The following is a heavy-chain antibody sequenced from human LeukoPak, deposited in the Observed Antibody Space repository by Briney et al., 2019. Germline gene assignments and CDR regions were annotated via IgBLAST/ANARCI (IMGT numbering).Heavy chain of an antibody. V-gene: IGHV1-8*01. CDR2: MNPNSGNT. CDR3: ARAAWVSTSSKYYFDN. J-gene: IGHJ4*02. D-gene: IGHD2-21*01. CDR1: GYTFTSYD. Sequence: ASVKVCCKASGYTFTSYDINWVRQATGQGLEWMGWMNPNSGNTGYAQKFQGRVTMTRNTSISTAYMELSSLRSEDTALYYCARAAWVSTSSKYYFDNWGQGTLVTVSS.